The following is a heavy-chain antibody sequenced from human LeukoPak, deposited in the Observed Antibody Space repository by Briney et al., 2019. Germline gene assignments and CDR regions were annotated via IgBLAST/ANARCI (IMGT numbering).Heavy chain of an antibody. V-gene: IGHV1-2*02. J-gene: IGHJ4*02. CDR3: ARAPGIFGVVIPRPDY. Sequence: ASVKVSCKASGYTFTGYYMHWVRQAPGQGLEWMGWINPNSGGTNYAQKFQGRVTTTRDTSISTAYMELSRLRSDDTAVYYCARAPGIFGVVIPRPDYWGQGTLVTVSS. CDR1: GYTFTGYY. CDR2: INPNSGGT. D-gene: IGHD3-3*01.